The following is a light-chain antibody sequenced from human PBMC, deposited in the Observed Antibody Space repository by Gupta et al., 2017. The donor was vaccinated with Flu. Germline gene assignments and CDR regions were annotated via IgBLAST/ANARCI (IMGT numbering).Light chain of an antibody. CDR3: QRYDDWPLYS. Sequence: IVLTQSPATLSVSPGETATLSCRASQSINTDLAWYQQKPGQAPRLLILGASTRATGIPARFSGSGSGTEFTLTISGLQSEDFAVYYCQRYDDWPLYSFGQGTRLEIK. CDR1: QSINTD. V-gene: IGKV3-15*01. J-gene: IGKJ2*03. CDR2: GAS.